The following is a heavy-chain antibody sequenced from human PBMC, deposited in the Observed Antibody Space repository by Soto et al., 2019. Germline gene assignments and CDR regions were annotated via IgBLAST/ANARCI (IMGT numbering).Heavy chain of an antibody. J-gene: IGHJ4*02. Sequence: GGSLRLSCAASGFTFSSYAMSWVRQAPGKGLEWVSAIGARSGSTYYADSVKGRFTISRDNAKNSLYLQMNSLRAEDTAVYYCARDYSSYGPFDYWGQGTLVTVSS. CDR3: ARDYSSYGPFDY. D-gene: IGHD5-18*01. V-gene: IGHV3-23*01. CDR1: GFTFSSYA. CDR2: IGARSGST.